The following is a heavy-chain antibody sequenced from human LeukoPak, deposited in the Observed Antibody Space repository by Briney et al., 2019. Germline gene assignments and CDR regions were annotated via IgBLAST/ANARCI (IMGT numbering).Heavy chain of an antibody. CDR3: SKKGQNEDYGKPD. D-gene: IGHD4-17*01. J-gene: IGHJ4*02. Sequence: PGGSLRLSCAASGFTFSNAWMSWVRQAPGKGLECVASISRNSGDYTLYAASVKGRFTISRDNSRSTLYLQMNSLRAEDTAVYYCSKKGQNEDYGKPDWGQGTLVTVSS. CDR1: GFTFSNAW. CDR2: ISRNSGDYT. V-gene: IGHV3-23*01.